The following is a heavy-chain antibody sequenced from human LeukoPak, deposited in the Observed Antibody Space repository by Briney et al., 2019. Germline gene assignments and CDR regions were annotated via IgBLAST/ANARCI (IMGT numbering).Heavy chain of an antibody. CDR2: IIPISGTA. D-gene: IGHD1-26*01. CDR1: GYTFTGYY. Sequence: GASVKVSCKASGYTFTGYYMHWVRQAPGQGLEWMGGIIPISGTANYAQKIQGRVTITADKITSTAYMELSSLRSEDTAVYYCARDRQAGGTFDFDYWGQGTLVTVSS. CDR3: ARDRQAGGTFDFDY. V-gene: IGHV1-69*06. J-gene: IGHJ4*02.